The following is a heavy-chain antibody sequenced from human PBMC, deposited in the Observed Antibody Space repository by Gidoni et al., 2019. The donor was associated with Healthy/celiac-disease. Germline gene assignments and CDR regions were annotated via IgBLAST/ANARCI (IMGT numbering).Heavy chain of an antibody. CDR3: ARVTPIVVVPAASELEYYYGMDV. V-gene: IGHV3-21*01. CDR2: ISSSSSYI. D-gene: IGHD2-2*01. CDR1: GFTFRSYS. J-gene: IGHJ6*02. Sequence: EVQLVESGGGLVKPGGSLRLSCPASGFTFRSYSMNWVRQAPGKGLEWVPSISSSSSYIYYADSVKGRFTISRDNAKNSLYLQMNSLRAEDTAVYYCARVTPIVVVPAASELEYYYGMDVWGQGTTVTVSS.